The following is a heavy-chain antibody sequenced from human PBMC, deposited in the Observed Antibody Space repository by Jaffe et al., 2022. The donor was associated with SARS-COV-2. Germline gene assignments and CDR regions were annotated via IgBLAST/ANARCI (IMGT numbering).Heavy chain of an antibody. CDR1: GYTFTNYD. V-gene: IGHV1-18*01. D-gene: IGHD3-10*01. Sequence: QVQLVQSGAEVKKPGASVKVSCKASGYTFTNYDIIWVRQAPGQGLEWMGWISDYNANTNYAQRLQGRVTMTTDTSTSTAHMELTSLRSDDTAVYYCARVSHGSGGNNWFDPWGQGTLVTVSS. CDR2: ISDYNANT. CDR3: ARVSHGSGGNNWFDP. J-gene: IGHJ5*02.